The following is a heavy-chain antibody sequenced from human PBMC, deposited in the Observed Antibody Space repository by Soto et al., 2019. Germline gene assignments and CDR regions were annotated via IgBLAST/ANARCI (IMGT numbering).Heavy chain of an antibody. CDR3: AKVGGTYYYGSGIGAFDI. D-gene: IGHD3-10*01. CDR2: ISVSGGST. Sequence: GGSLRLSCAASGFTFSSYAMIWVGQAPGEGLEWVSAISVSGGSTYYADSVKGRFTISRDNSKNTLYLQMNSLRAEDTAVYYCAKVGGTYYYGSGIGAFDIWGQGTMVTVSS. J-gene: IGHJ3*02. CDR1: GFTFSSYA. V-gene: IGHV3-23*01.